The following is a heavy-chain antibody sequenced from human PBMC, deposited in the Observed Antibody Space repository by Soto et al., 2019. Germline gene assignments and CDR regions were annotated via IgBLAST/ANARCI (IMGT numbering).Heavy chain of an antibody. CDR3: ARDGCSGGSCYNDY. V-gene: IGHV1-69*13. CDR1: GGTFSSYA. D-gene: IGHD2-15*01. J-gene: IGHJ4*02. Sequence: SVKVSCKASGGTFSSYAISWVRQAPGQGLEWMGGIIPIFGTANYAQKFQGRVTITADESTSTAYMELSSLRSEDTAVYYCARDGCSGGSCYNDYWGQGTLVTVSS. CDR2: IIPIFGTA.